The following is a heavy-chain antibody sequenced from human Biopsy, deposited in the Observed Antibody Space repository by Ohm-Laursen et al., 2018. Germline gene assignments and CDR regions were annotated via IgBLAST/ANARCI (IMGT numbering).Heavy chain of an antibody. CDR1: TGTFDSYG. D-gene: IGHD1-26*01. J-gene: IGHJ4*02. CDR2: IIPIFGTA. V-gene: IGHV1-69*13. CDR3: ARDALGGGSYRFFY. Sequence: SVKVSCKTSTGTFDSYGVTWVRQAPGQGLEWMGGIIPIFGTANYAQKFQGRVTITADESTSTAYMELSSLRSDDTAVYYCARDALGGGSYRFFYWGQGSLVTVSS.